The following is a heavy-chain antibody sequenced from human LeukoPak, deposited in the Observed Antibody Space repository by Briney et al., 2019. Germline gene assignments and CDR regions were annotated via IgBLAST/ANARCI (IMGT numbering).Heavy chain of an antibody. J-gene: IGHJ3*02. CDR3: ARDLGGGDAFDI. Sequence: GGSLRLSCAASGFTFSSYSMNWVRQAPGKGLEWVSYISSSYRTIYYADSVKGRFTVSRDNAKNSLYLQMSGLRAEDTAFYYCARDLGGGDAFDIWGQGTMVTVSS. D-gene: IGHD3-16*01. V-gene: IGHV3-48*01. CDR1: GFTFSSYS. CDR2: ISSSYRTI.